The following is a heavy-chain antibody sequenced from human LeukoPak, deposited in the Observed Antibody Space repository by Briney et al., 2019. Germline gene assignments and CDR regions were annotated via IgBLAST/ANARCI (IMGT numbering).Heavy chain of an antibody. CDR3: ARDPTFYYGSGSFWYFDY. V-gene: IGHV3-30*03. CDR2: ISYDGSNK. Sequence: GRSLRLSCTASGFTFSSYGMHWVRQAPGKGLEWVAVISYDGSNKYYADSVKGRFTISRDNSKNTLYLQMNSLRAEDTAVYYCARDPTFYYGSGSFWYFDYWGQGTLVTVSS. J-gene: IGHJ4*02. CDR1: GFTFSSYG. D-gene: IGHD3-10*01.